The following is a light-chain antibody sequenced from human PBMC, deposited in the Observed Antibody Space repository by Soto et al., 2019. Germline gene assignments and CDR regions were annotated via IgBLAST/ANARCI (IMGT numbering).Light chain of an antibody. V-gene: IGLV1-51*01. Sequence: SALTQPPSVSAAPGQKVTISCSGSSSNIGGNSVSWYQQLPGTAPKLLIYDDDKRPSGIPDRFSGSKSGTSATLGITGFQTGDEADHYCGSWDSSLSAYAFGTGTKVTVL. J-gene: IGLJ1*01. CDR1: SSNIGGNS. CDR3: GSWDSSLSAYA. CDR2: DDD.